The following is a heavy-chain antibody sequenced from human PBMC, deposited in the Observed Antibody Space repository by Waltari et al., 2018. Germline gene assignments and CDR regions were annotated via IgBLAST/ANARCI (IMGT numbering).Heavy chain of an antibody. CDR1: GGSFSGYY. J-gene: IGHJ4*02. CDR3: ARVRRITGTVPIYFDY. CDR2: INHSGST. V-gene: IGHV4-34*01. Sequence: QVQLQQWGAGLLKPSETLSLTCAVYGGSFSGYYWSWLRQPPGKGLEWIGEINHSGSTNYNPSLKSRVTISVDTSKNQFSLKLSSVTAADTAVYYCARVRRITGTVPIYFDYWGQGTLVTVSS. D-gene: IGHD1-20*01.